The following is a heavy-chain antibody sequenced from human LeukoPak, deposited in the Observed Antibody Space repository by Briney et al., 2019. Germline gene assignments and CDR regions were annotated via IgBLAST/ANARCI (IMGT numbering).Heavy chain of an antibody. J-gene: IGHJ4*02. CDR2: ISGSGGST. CDR1: EFTFSSYA. D-gene: IGHD3-10*01. V-gene: IGHV3-23*01. Sequence: GGSLRLSCAASEFTFSSYAMSWVRQAPGKGLEWVSAISGSGGSTYYADSVKGRFTISRDNSKNTLYLQMNSLRAEDTAVYYCAKVPLNYYGSGSYYLNYWGQGTLVTVSS. CDR3: AKVPLNYYGSGSYYLNY.